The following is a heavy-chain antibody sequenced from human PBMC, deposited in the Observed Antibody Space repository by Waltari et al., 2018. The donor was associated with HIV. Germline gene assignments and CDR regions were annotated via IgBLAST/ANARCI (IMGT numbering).Heavy chain of an antibody. D-gene: IGHD6-19*01. V-gene: IGHV3-23*01. CDR1: GFTFSSYA. CDR2: FSGSGVNT. CDR3: AKGQYSSGWNFDY. Sequence: EVQLLESGGGLVQPGGSLRLSCAASGFTFSSYAMSWVRQAPGKGLEWVSTFSGSGVNTYYADSVKGRFTISRDNSKNTLYLQMNSLRAEDTAVYYCAKGQYSSGWNFDYWGQGTLVTVSS. J-gene: IGHJ4*02.